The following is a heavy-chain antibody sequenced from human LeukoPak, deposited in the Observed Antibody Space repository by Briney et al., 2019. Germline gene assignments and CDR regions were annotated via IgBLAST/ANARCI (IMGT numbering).Heavy chain of an antibody. CDR3: ARGYCTGGSCSKYDY. CDR1: GFTFSDYY. J-gene: IGHJ4*02. D-gene: IGHD2-15*01. Sequence: GGSLRLSCAASGFTFSDYYMTWIRQAPGKGLEWISYISGGSSTIYFADSMRGRFTISRDNAENSLFLQMTGLKDEDTALYYCARGYCTGGSCSKYDYWGQGTLVTVSS. CDR2: ISGGSSTI. V-gene: IGHV3-11*04.